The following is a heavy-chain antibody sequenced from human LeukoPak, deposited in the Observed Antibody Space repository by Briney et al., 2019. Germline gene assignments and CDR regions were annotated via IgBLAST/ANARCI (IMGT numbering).Heavy chain of an antibody. D-gene: IGHD2-15*01. CDR3: ARDLGGSDY. CDR1: GGSISNYY. J-gene: IGHJ4*02. CDR2: IYYSGST. Sequence: SETLSLTCTVSGGSISNYYWGWIRLPPGKGMEWIGYIYYSGSTNYNPSLKSRVTISVDTSKNQFSLKLSSVTAADTAVYYCARDLGGSDYWGQGTLVTVSS. V-gene: IGHV4-59*01.